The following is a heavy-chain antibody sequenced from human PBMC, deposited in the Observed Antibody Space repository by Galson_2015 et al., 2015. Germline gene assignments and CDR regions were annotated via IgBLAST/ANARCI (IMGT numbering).Heavy chain of an antibody. V-gene: IGHV3-15*01. CDR3: TTVTIFGVVIKTTGWYYFDY. CDR2: INSKTDGGTT. Sequence: SLRLSCAASGFTFSNAWMSWVRQAPGKGLEWVGRINSKTDGGTTDYAAPVKGRFTISRDDSKNTLYLQMNSLKTEDTAVYYCTTVTIFGVVIKTTGWYYFDYWGQGTLVTVSS. CDR1: GFTFSNAW. D-gene: IGHD3-3*01. J-gene: IGHJ4*02.